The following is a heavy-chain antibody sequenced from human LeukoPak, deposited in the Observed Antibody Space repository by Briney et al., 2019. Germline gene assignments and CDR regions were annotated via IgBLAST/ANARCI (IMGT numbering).Heavy chain of an antibody. Sequence: SETLSLTCSVFGTSFNTYYWSWIRQPAGKGLEWSGRIHTSGSADYSPSLQSRVTISVDMSKKEFSLKLTSVTAADTAVYYCARDIVYLIDEDYGWGQGILVTVSS. J-gene: IGHJ4*02. CDR3: ARDIVYLIDEDYG. V-gene: IGHV4-4*07. D-gene: IGHD4-17*01. CDR1: GTSFNTYY. CDR2: IHTSGSA.